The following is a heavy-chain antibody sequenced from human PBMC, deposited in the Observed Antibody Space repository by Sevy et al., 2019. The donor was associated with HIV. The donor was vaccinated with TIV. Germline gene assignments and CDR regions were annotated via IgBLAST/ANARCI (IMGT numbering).Heavy chain of an antibody. CDR2: LKQGGSQK. J-gene: IGHJ4*02. Sequence: GGSLRLSCASSGITFSESLMSWVRQAPGKGLEWVASLKQGGSQKYYVDSVKGRFSISRDNAKNSLYLQMNSLRGDDTALYSCARVFSGSAPGLDYWGQRTLVTVSS. CDR1: GITFSESL. D-gene: IGHD6-19*01. V-gene: IGHV3-7*01. CDR3: ARVFSGSAPGLDY.